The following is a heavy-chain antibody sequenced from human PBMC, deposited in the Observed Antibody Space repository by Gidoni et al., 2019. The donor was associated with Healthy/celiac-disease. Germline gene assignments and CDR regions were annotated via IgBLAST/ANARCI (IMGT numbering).Heavy chain of an antibody. CDR3: ARGLCFLALLSHFDY. J-gene: IGHJ4*02. CDR1: GGSGSSGSYY. V-gene: IGHV4-61*01. D-gene: IGHD3-3*01. Sequence: QVQLQESGPGLVKPSETMYLTGTVSGGSGSSGSYYWSWIRQPPGKGLEWIGYIYDSGSTHYNPSLKSRVTISVDTSKNQFSLKLSSVTAADTAVYYCARGLCFLALLSHFDYWGQGTLVTVSS. CDR2: IYDSGST.